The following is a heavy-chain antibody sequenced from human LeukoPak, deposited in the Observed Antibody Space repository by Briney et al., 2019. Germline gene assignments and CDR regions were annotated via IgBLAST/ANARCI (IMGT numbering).Heavy chain of an antibody. D-gene: IGHD6-13*01. V-gene: IGHV4-59*01. Sequence: SETLSLTCTVSGGSISSYYWSWIRQPPGKGLEWIGYIYYSGTTNYYPSLKSRVTISVDTSKNQFSLKLSSVTAADTAVYYCARGVYIAAAQYGYWGQGTLVTVSS. CDR3: ARGVYIAAAQYGY. CDR2: IYYSGTT. J-gene: IGHJ4*02. CDR1: GGSISSYY.